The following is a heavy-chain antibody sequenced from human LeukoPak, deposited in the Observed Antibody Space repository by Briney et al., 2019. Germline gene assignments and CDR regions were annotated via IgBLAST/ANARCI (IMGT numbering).Heavy chain of an antibody. Sequence: GGSLRLSCAASGFTFSRYSMNWVRQAPGKGLEWVSSISIGSTYTYYADSVKGRFTISRDNAKNSLYLQMNSLRAEDTAVYYCASLESGLQGFHPWGQGTLVTVSS. CDR1: GFTFSRYS. CDR2: ISIGSTYT. V-gene: IGHV3-21*01. D-gene: IGHD4-11*01. CDR3: ASLESGLQGFHP. J-gene: IGHJ5*02.